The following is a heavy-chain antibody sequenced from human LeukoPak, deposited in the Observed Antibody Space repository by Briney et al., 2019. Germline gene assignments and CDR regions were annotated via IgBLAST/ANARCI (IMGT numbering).Heavy chain of an antibody. D-gene: IGHD2-15*01. Sequence: GASVKVSCKASGGTFSSYAISWVRQAPGQGLEWMGWISAKHGNRKYVQKFQGRLTMTTDTSTDTAYMELRSLTSDDTAVYYCARGIYCSAGSCPFHFDYWGQGTLVTVSS. CDR3: ARGIYCSAGSCPFHFDY. CDR1: GGTFSSYA. CDR2: ISAKHGNR. V-gene: IGHV1-18*01. J-gene: IGHJ4*02.